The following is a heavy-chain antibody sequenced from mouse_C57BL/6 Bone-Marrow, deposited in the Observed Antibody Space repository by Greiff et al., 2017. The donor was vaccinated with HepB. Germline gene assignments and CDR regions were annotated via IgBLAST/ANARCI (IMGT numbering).Heavy chain of an antibody. CDR2: IYPGSGST. D-gene: IGHD1-1*01. CDR3: ARTGTVVRYYFDY. Sequence: QVQLQQPGAELVKPGASVKMSCKASGYTFTSYWITWVKPRPGQGLEWIGDIYPGSGSTNYNEKFKSKATLTVDTSSSTAYTQLSSLTSEDSAVYYCARTGTVVRYYFDYWGQGTTLTVSS. J-gene: IGHJ2*01. V-gene: IGHV1-55*01. CDR1: GYTFTSYW.